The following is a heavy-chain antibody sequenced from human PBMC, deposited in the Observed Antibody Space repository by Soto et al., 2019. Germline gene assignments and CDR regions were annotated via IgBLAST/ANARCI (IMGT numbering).Heavy chain of an antibody. CDR2: MHPGESDT. CDR3: ARHEATYYNLYRMAV. D-gene: IGHD3-16*01. Sequence: PGESLKISCKSYGYSFTTYWIAWVRQMPGKGLEWMGSMHPGESDTRYSPSFQGQVTISADRSITTAYLQWSSLKASDTAMYYCARHEATYYNLYRMAVWGQGTTVTVS. CDR1: GYSFTTYW. J-gene: IGHJ6*02. V-gene: IGHV5-51*01.